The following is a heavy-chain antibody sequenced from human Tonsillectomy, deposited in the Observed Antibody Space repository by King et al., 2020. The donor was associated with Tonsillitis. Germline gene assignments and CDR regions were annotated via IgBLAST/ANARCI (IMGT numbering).Heavy chain of an antibody. CDR3: ARGDSGDYVFDY. D-gene: IGHD4-17*01. CDR1: GVSITSADYY. J-gene: IGHJ4*02. CDR2: IYTSGRS. Sequence: VQLQESGPGLVKPSQTLSLTCTVSGVSITSADYYWCWIRQPSGKGLEWIGRIYTSGRSNYNPSPKSRVSMPVDTSKKQFSLKLTSVTAADTAVYYCARGDSGDYVFDYWGQGTLVTVSS. V-gene: IGHV4-61*02.